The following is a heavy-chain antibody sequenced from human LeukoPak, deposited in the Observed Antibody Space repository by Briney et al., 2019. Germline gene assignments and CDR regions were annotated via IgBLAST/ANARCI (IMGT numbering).Heavy chain of an antibody. V-gene: IGHV5-51*01. Sequence: GASLKISCKGSGYSFTSYWIGWVRQMPGKGLEWMGIIYPGDSETRYSPPFQGQVSISVDKSISTAYLQWSSLKASDTAMYYCARQSRLSGSYYIIDYWGQGTLVTVSS. D-gene: IGHD1-26*01. J-gene: IGHJ4*02. CDR2: IYPGDSET. CDR3: ARQSRLSGSYYIIDY. CDR1: GYSFTSYW.